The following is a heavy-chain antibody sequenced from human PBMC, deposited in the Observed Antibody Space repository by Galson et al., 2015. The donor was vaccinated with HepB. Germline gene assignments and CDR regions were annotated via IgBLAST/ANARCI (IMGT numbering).Heavy chain of an antibody. CDR3: ARETFCGGGCPHYFDC. D-gene: IGHD2-21*02. Sequence: SLRLSCAASGLTVSSSYMSWVRQAPGKGLEWVSVLYSDGTTYYADSVKGRFTISRDNSKNTLYLQMNGLRAEDTALYYCARETFCGGGCPHYFDCWGRGTLVTVSS. J-gene: IGHJ4*02. CDR1: GLTVSSSY. CDR2: LYSDGTT. V-gene: IGHV3-53*01.